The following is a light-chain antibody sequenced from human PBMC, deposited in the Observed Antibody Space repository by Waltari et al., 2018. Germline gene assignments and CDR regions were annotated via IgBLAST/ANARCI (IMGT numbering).Light chain of an antibody. Sequence: DIVMTQSPLSLPVTPGEPASISCRSSQSALHSNGYNSLDWYLQKPGQSPQLLIYLGSNRAAGVPDRCSGRGAGTDFTLKISRVEAEDVGVYYCMQALQTAITFGQGTRLEIK. CDR3: MQALQTAIT. CDR2: LGS. J-gene: IGKJ5*01. CDR1: QSALHSNGYNS. V-gene: IGKV2-28*01.